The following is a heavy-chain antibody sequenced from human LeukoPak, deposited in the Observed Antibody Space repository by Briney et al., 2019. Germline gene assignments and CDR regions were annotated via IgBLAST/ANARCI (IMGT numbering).Heavy chain of an antibody. J-gene: IGHJ4*02. V-gene: IGHV4-4*07. D-gene: IGHD6-19*01. CDR2: IYISGST. Sequence: PSETLSLTCTVSGGSISSYYWSWIRQPAGKGLEWIGRIYISGSTNYNPSLKSRVTMSVDTSKNQFSLKLSSVTAADTAVYYCARVKEGWAGHRHFDYWGQGTLVTVSS. CDR1: GGSISSYY. CDR3: ARVKEGWAGHRHFDY.